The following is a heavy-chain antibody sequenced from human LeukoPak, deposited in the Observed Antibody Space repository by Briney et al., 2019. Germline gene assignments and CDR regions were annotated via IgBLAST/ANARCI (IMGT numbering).Heavy chain of an antibody. CDR1: GFTFSSYG. CDR3: ARLQLDSSSWYPGGMDV. V-gene: IGHV3-30*03. CDR2: ISYDGSNK. D-gene: IGHD6-13*01. J-gene: IGHJ6*04. Sequence: PERSLRLSCAASGFTFSSYGMHWVRQAPGKGLEWVAVISYDGSNKYYADSVKGRFTISRDNSKNTLYLQMNGLRAEDTAVYYCARLQLDSSSWYPGGMDVWGKGTTVTVSS.